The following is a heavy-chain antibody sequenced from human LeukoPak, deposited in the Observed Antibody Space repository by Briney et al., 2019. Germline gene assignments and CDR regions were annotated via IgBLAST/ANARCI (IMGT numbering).Heavy chain of an antibody. V-gene: IGHV1-2*06. CDR3: AREDTTGIAVAGTIYYYYYGMDV. Sequence: ASVKVSCKASGYTFTGYYMHWVRQAPGQGLEWMGRINPNSGGTNYAQKFQGRVTMTRDTSISTAYMELSRLRSDDTAVYYCAREDTTGIAVAGTIYYYYYGMDVWGQGTTVTVSS. J-gene: IGHJ6*02. CDR1: GYTFTGYY. CDR2: INPNSGGT. D-gene: IGHD6-19*01.